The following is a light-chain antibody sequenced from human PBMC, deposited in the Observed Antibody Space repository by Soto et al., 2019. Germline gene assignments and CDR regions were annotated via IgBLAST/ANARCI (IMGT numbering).Light chain of an antibody. CDR3: ASYTSSTNYV. Sequence: QSVLTQPASVSGSPGQSITISCTGTSSDVGGYNYVSWYQQHPGKAPKLVISDVSNRPSGISNRFSGSKSGNTASLTISGLQAEDEGDYYCASYTSSTNYVFGTGTKVTVL. CDR2: DVS. CDR1: SSDVGGYNY. V-gene: IGLV2-14*01. J-gene: IGLJ1*01.